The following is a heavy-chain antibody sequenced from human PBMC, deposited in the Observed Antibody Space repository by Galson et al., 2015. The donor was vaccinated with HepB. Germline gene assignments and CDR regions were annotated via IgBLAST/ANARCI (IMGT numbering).Heavy chain of an antibody. CDR1: GYTFTSYY. CDR3: ARSQGDFWSGYYSAPHAFDI. Sequence: SVKVSCKASGYTFTSYYMHWVRQAPGQGLEWMGIINPSGGSTSYAQKFQGRVTMTRDTSTSTVYMELSSLRSEDTAVYYCARSQGDFWSGYYSAPHAFDIWGQGTMVTVSS. V-gene: IGHV1-46*01. D-gene: IGHD3-3*01. CDR2: INPSGGST. J-gene: IGHJ3*02.